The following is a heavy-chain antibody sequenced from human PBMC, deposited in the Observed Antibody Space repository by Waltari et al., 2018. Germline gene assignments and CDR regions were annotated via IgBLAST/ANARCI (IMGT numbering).Heavy chain of an antibody. Sequence: QVQLQESGPGLVKPSETLSLTCAVSNFYISNGYYWGWIRQPPGKGLEWIGSMYDRRTTYYNPSFKGRVTMSVDTSKNNLFLNLTSVTAADTAVYYCARDVEGDGVLYGSPRRFDYWGQGILVTVSS. V-gene: IGHV4-38-2*02. CDR2: MYDRRTT. D-gene: IGHD3-10*01. CDR1: NFYISNGYY. CDR3: ARDVEGDGVLYGSPRRFDY. J-gene: IGHJ4*02.